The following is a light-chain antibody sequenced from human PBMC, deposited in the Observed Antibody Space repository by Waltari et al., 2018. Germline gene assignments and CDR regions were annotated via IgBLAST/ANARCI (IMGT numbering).Light chain of an antibody. CDR2: EVS. Sequence: QSALTQPPSASGSPGQSVTISCTGTSSYVGGYNYVPWYQQHPGKAPKLMFYEVSKRPSGVPDLFSGSKSGNTASLTVSGLQAEDEADYYCSSYAGSNKNVFGTGTKVTVL. CDR1: SSYVGGYNY. V-gene: IGLV2-8*01. CDR3: SSYAGSNKNV. J-gene: IGLJ1*01.